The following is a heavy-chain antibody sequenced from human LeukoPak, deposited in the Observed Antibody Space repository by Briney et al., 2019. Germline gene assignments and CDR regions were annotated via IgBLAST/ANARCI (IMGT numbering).Heavy chain of an antibody. D-gene: IGHD3-22*01. CDR2: MNPNGGNT. CDR3: ARERGSGYDDASDI. V-gene: IGHV1-8*01. Sequence: ASVKVSCKASGYTFTSYDINWVRQATGQGLEWMGWMNPNGGNTGYAQKFQGRVTMTRDMSTSTVYMELSSLRSEDTAVYYCARERGSGYDDASDIWGQGTLVIVSS. CDR1: GYTFTSYD. J-gene: IGHJ3*02.